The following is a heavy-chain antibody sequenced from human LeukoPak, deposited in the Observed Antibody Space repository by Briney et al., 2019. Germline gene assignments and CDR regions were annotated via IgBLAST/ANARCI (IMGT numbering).Heavy chain of an antibody. D-gene: IGHD3-22*01. V-gene: IGHV3-64D*06. Sequence: GGSLRLSCPASGFTFSRYAMHWVRQAPGKGLEYVSAISSNGGSTYYADSVKGRFTISRGNSKDTLYLQMSSLRAEDTAVYYCAYSSGYYHWGQGTLVTVSS. CDR3: AYSSGYYH. CDR1: GFTFSRYA. J-gene: IGHJ5*02. CDR2: ISSNGGST.